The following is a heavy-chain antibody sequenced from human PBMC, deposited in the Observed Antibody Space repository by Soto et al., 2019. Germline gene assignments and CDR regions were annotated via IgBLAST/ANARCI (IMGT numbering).Heavy chain of an antibody. CDR3: ARLIGSTSFSYYYMDV. CDR2: IIPILGIA. CDR1: GGTFSSYT. Sequence: QVQLVQSGAEVKKPGSSVKVSCKASGGTFSSYTISWVRQAPGQGLEWMGRIIPILGIANYAQKFQGRVTITADKSTSTAYMELSSLRSEDTAVYYCARLIGSTSFSYYYMDVWGKGTTVTVS. D-gene: IGHD2-2*01. V-gene: IGHV1-69*02. J-gene: IGHJ6*03.